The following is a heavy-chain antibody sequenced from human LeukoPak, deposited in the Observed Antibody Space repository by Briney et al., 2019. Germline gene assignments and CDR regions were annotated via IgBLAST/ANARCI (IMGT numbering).Heavy chain of an antibody. Sequence: SVKVSCKASGFTFTSSAMQWVRQARGQRLEWIGWIFVGSGNTNYAQKFQERVTITRDMSTSTAYMELSSLRSEDTAVYYCAAESDGYDVGDAFDIWGQGTMVTVSS. J-gene: IGHJ3*02. CDR1: GFTFTSSA. V-gene: IGHV1-58*02. CDR3: AAESDGYDVGDAFDI. CDR2: IFVGSGNT. D-gene: IGHD5-12*01.